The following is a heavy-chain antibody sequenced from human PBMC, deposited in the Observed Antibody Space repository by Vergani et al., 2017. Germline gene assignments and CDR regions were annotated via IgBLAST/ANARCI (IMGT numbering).Heavy chain of an antibody. V-gene: IGHV3-30*18. J-gene: IGHJ4*02. CDR1: GFTFSSYG. D-gene: IGHD5-12*01. Sequence: VQLVESGGGLVQPGGSLRLSCAASGFTFSSYGMHWVRQAPGKGLEWVAVISYDGSNKYYADSVKGRFTISRDNSKNTLYLQMNSLRAEDTAVYYCAKTSSGYSGPHHLRGYYFDYWGQGTLVTVSS. CDR2: ISYDGSNK. CDR3: AKTSSGYSGPHHLRGYYFDY.